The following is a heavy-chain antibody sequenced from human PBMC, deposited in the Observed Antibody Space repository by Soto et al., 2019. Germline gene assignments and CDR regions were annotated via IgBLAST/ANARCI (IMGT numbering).Heavy chain of an antibody. J-gene: IGHJ5*02. CDR1: GGPISSGNFS. D-gene: IGHD5-12*01. CDR2: VAQNGYV. Sequence: PSETLSLTCTVSGGPISSGNFSWGWVRQSPGKGLEWIGEVAQNGYVGSIPSLKGRLTILLDKPTNRFSLRLTSVTAADTAVYYCARNRLDGYDFDPWGLGTLVTVSS. V-gene: IGHV4-39*07. CDR3: ARNRLDGYDFDP.